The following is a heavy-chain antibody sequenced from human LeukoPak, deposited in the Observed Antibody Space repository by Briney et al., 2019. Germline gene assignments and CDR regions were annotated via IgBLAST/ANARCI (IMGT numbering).Heavy chain of an antibody. Sequence: PGRSLRLSCVASGFTFDDFAMHWVRQAPGKGLEWVSSVTWNSGVTGYADSMKGRFTISRDNAKNSLYLQMNSLRAEDTALYYCAKGRVSRFFDWSIDYWGHGTLVSVSS. CDR2: VTWNSGVT. CDR3: AKGRVSRFFDWSIDY. CDR1: GFTFDDFA. D-gene: IGHD3-9*01. V-gene: IGHV3-9*01. J-gene: IGHJ4*01.